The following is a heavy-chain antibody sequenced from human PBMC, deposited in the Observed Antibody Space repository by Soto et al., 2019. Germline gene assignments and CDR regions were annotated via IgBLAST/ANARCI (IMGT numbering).Heavy chain of an antibody. D-gene: IGHD2-15*01. V-gene: IGHV3-30-3*01. J-gene: IGHJ4*02. Sequence: QVQLVESGGGVVQPGGSLRLSCAASGFTFSSYSMHWVRQAPGKGLEWVAVISYDGSNKYYADSVKGRFTISRDNSKNKLYLQMDGLRAEDSAAYCCSRDLCSGGSRHSGDYRGQGTLVTVSS. CDR3: SRDLCSGGSRHSGDY. CDR1: GFTFSSYS. CDR2: ISYDGSNK.